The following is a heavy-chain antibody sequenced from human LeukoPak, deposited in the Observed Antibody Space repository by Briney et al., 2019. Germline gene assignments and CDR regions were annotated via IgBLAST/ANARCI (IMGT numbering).Heavy chain of an antibody. J-gene: IGHJ4*02. CDR2: ISSSSSYI. CDR1: GFTFSSYS. V-gene: IGHV3-21*01. Sequence: GGSLRLSCAASGFTFSSYSMNWVRQAPGKGLEWVSSISSSSSYIYYADSVKGRFTISRANAKNSLYLQMHSLRAEDPAVYYCARAVLARLVDYWGQETLVTVSS. D-gene: IGHD4/OR15-4a*01. CDR3: ARAVLARLVDY.